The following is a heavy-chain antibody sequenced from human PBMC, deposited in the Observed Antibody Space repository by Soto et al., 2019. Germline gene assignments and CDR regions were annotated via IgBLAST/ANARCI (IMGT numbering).Heavy chain of an antibody. V-gene: IGHV4-31*03. D-gene: IGHD1-26*01. CDR2: IYYSGST. CDR1: GGSISSGGYY. J-gene: IGHJ4*02. Sequence: QVQLQESGPGLVKPSQTLSLTCTVSGGSISSGGYYWSWIRQHPGKGLEWIGYIYYSGSTYYNPSLQSRVTISVDTSKNQFSLKLSSVTAADTAVYYCARGGVVGATTDYWGQGTLVTVSS. CDR3: ARGGVVGATTDY.